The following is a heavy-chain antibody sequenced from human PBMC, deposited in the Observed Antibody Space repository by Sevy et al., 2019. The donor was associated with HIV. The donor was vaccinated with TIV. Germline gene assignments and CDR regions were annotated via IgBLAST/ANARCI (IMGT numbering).Heavy chain of an antibody. J-gene: IGHJ4*02. CDR2: ISYDGSNK. CDR1: GFTFSSYA. V-gene: IGHV3-30-3*01. D-gene: IGHD6-19*01. Sequence: GGSLRLSCAASGFTFSSYAMHWVRQAPGKGLEWVAVISYDGSNKYYADSVKGRFTISRDNSKNTLYLQMNSLRAEDTAVYYCARDLLPLATSGWYFDYWGQGTLFTVSS. CDR3: ARDLLPLATSGWYFDY.